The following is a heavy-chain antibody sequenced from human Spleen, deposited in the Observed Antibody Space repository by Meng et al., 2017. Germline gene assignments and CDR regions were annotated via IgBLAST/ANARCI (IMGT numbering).Heavy chain of an antibody. Sequence: GESLKISCAASGFTVSHNYMSWVRQAPGKGLEWVSVIYSGGNTYYADSVKGRFTIYRDNSKNTLYLQLNRLRAEDTAVYYCAKTRAGYGSRWYFDYWGQGTLVTVSS. V-gene: IGHV3-53*01. D-gene: IGHD6-13*01. J-gene: IGHJ4*02. CDR1: GFTVSHNY. CDR2: IYSGGNT. CDR3: AKTRAGYGSRWYFDY.